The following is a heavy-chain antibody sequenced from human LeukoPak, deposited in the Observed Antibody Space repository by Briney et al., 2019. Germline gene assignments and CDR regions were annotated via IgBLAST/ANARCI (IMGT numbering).Heavy chain of an antibody. V-gene: IGHV3-66*01. CDR2: IYSGGST. D-gene: IGHD2-15*01. J-gene: IGHJ4*02. CDR3: ARVPPAGYCSGGSCGVY. Sequence: PGGSLRLSCAASGFTVSSNYMSWVRQAPGKGLERVSVIYSGGSTYYADSVKGRFTISRDNSKNTLYLQMNSLRAEDTAVYYCARVPPAGYCSGGSCGVYWGQGTLVTVSS. CDR1: GFTVSSNY.